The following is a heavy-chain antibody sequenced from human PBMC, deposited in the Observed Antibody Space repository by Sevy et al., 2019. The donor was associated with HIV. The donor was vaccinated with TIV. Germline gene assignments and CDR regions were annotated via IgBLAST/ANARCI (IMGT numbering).Heavy chain of an antibody. V-gene: IGHV4-39*01. D-gene: IGHD2-15*01. CDR2: GYFSGST. Sequence: SETLSLTCTVSGDSISSSSYFWGWIRQPPGKGLEWIGTGYFSGSTYYNLSLKSRVTISVDTSKSQFSLKLSSVTAAETAVYYCARHHCSVSACYLFDYWGQGILVTVSS. CDR1: GDSISSSSYF. J-gene: IGHJ4*02. CDR3: ARHHCSVSACYLFDY.